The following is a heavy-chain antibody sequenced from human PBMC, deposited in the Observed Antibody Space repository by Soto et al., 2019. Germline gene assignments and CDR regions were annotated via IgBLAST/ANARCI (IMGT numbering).Heavy chain of an antibody. CDR1: GFTFGDSY. Sequence: GGSLRLSCAGSGFTFGDSYMSWIRQAPGKGLEWPSYISPGSRYPAYADSVKGRFTISRDNAKRSLYLQMMSLTAEDTAIYYCVRGGGGGLFDPWGQGTMVTVSS. V-gene: IGHV3-11*06. CDR2: ISPGSRYP. CDR3: VRGGGGGLFDP. J-gene: IGHJ5*02. D-gene: IGHD2-15*01.